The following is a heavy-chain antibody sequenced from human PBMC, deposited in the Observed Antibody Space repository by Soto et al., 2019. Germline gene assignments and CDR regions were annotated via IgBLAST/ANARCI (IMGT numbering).Heavy chain of an antibody. CDR1: GFTFSSFG. Sequence: GGSLRLSCAASGFTFSSFGMHWVRQAPGKGLEWVAVISYDGSNKYYADSVKGRFTISRDNSKNTLYLQMNSLRAEDTAVYYCAKNYYGSRRYYYYGMDVWGQGTTVTVSS. CDR2: ISYDGSNK. J-gene: IGHJ6*02. D-gene: IGHD3-10*01. V-gene: IGHV3-30*18. CDR3: AKNYYGSRRYYYYGMDV.